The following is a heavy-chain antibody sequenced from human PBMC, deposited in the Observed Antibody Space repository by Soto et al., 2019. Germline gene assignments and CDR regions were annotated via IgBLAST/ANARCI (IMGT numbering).Heavy chain of an antibody. J-gene: IGHJ4*02. V-gene: IGHV3-23*01. CDR2: ISGSGGST. CDR3: ARRGPVTSFDD. D-gene: IGHD3-10*01. Sequence: EVQLLESGGGLVQPGGSLRLSCAASGFTFSSYAMNWVRQAPGKGLEWVSVISGSGGSTHYADSVKGLFTISRDNSKTELHLQMNSLRADDTAVYYCARRGPVTSFDDWGQGTLVTVSS. CDR1: GFTFSSYA.